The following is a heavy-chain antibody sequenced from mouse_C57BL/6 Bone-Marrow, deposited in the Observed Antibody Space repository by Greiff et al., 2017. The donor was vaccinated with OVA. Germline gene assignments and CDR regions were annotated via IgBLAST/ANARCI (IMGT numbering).Heavy chain of an antibody. J-gene: IGHJ4*01. CDR2: INSDGGST. CDR1: EYEFPSHD. Sequence: EVMLVESGGGLVQPGESLKLSCESNEYEFPSHDMSWVRKTPEKRLELVAAINSDGGSTYYPDTMERRFILSRDNTKSTPYLQLSSLRSEDTALYYGARHEDYYAMDYWGQGTSVTVSS. CDR3: ARHEDYYAMDY. V-gene: IGHV5-2*01.